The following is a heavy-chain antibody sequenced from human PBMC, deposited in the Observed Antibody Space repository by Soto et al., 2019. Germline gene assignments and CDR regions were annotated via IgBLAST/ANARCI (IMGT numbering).Heavy chain of an antibody. V-gene: IGHV3-30-3*01. D-gene: IGHD6-6*01. CDR3: ARGGPIIFSSSPLDY. Sequence: GGSLRLSCAASGFTLRGYVMHWVGQAPGKGLEWVAVISYDGSNKYYADSVKGRFTISRDNSKNTLYLQMNSLRAEDTAVYYCARGGPIIFSSSPLDYWGQGTLVTVSS. CDR2: ISYDGSNK. J-gene: IGHJ4*02. CDR1: GFTLRGYV.